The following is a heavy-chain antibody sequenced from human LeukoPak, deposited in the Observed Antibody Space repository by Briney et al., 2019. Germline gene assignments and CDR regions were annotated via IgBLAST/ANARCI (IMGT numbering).Heavy chain of an antibody. CDR3: ARESCSFPNYFDF. V-gene: IGHV3-53*01. J-gene: IGHJ4*02. CDR2: IYSSGST. D-gene: IGHD3-10*02. Sequence: PGGSLRLSCAASGFTVSSTYMSWVRQAPGQGLEWVSLIYSSGSTFYADSVQGRFTVSRDNSKNTLYLQMNSLRAEDTAMYYCARESCSFPNYFDFWGQGTLVTVSS. CDR1: GFTVSSTY.